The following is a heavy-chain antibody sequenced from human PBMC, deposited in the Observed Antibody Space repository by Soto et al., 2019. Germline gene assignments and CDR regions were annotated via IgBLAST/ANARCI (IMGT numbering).Heavy chain of an antibody. CDR1: GFTFSSYA. Sequence: LRLSCAASGFTFSSYALTWVRQAPGKGLEWVSVISGGGINTLYADSVKGRFTISRDNSKNTLYLQMNSLRADDTAVYYCATVGRANYFDNWGQGTLVTVSS. J-gene: IGHJ4*02. V-gene: IGHV3-23*01. CDR2: ISGGGINT. CDR3: ATVGRANYFDN.